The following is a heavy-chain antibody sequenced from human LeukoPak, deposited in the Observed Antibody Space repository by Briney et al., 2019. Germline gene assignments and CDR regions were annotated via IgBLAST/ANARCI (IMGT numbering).Heavy chain of an antibody. V-gene: IGHV3-9*01. CDR3: AKDGGQDDYYYYMDV. CDR1: GFTFDDYA. CDR2: ISWNSGSI. J-gene: IGHJ6*03. Sequence: GGSLRLSCAASGFTFDDYAMRWGLEAPGKGLEWVSGISWNSGSIGYADSVKGRFTISRDNAKNSLYLQMNSLRAEDTALYYCAKDGGQDDYYYYMDVWGKGTTVTASS. D-gene: IGHD2-15*01.